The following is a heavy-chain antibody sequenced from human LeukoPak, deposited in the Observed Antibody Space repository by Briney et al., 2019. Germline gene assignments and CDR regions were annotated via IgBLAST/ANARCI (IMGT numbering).Heavy chain of an antibody. D-gene: IGHD6-13*01. J-gene: IGHJ4*02. CDR2: LSGSGSTT. Sequence: GGSLRLSCAASGFTFSSYGMSWVRQAPGKGLEWVSALSGSGSTTYYADSVKGRFTISRDNSKNTVFLQMNSLRVEDTAVYYCAKAGYSSSWPFGSWGQGTQVTVSS. V-gene: IGHV3-23*01. CDR3: AKAGYSSSWPFGS. CDR1: GFTFSSYG.